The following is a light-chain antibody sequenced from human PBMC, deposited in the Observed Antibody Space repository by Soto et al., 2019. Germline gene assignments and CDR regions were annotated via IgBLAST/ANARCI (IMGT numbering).Light chain of an antibody. CDR1: QSLVYSDGYTY. Sequence: VVMTQSPLSLPVTLGQPASISCRSSQSLVYSDGYTYLSWFQQRPGQPPRRLIYTISSRDCGVTDRFSGSGSGTDFTLKISRVEAEDVGVYSCMQGTRWPYTFGQGTKLEIK. J-gene: IGKJ2*01. CDR2: TIS. V-gene: IGKV2-30*01. CDR3: MQGTRWPYT.